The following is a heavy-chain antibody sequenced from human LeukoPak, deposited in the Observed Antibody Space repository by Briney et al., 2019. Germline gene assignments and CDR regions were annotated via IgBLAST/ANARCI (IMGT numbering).Heavy chain of an antibody. CDR1: RFIFSSYA. CDR3: ATSCSGWHDDYSHGMDV. Sequence: GGSLRLSCAVSRFIFSSYAMHWVRQAPGKGLEWVSVISYDGGKKYYADSVKGRFTISRDNSKSTLYLQMNSLRTEDTAVYYCATSCSGWHDDYSHGMDVWGQGTTVTVSS. J-gene: IGHJ6*02. CDR2: ISYDGGKK. D-gene: IGHD2-15*01. V-gene: IGHV3-30*04.